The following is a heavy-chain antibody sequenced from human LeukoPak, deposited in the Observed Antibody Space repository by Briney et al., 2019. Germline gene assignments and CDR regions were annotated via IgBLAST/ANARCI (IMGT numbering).Heavy chain of an antibody. V-gene: IGHV3-33*01. D-gene: IGHD3-22*01. Sequence: QTGGSLRLSCAASGFTFSSYGMHWVRQAPGKGLEWVAVIWYDGSNKYYADSVKGRFTISRDNSKKALYLQMNSLSAEDTAVYYCASAPYYYDSSGSNYWGQGTLVTVSS. J-gene: IGHJ4*02. CDR2: IWYDGSNK. CDR3: ASAPYYYDSSGSNY. CDR1: GFTFSSYG.